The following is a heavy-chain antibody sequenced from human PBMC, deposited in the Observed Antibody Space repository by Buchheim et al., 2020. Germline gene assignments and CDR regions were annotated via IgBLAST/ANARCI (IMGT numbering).Heavy chain of an antibody. CDR1: GYSISSGNW. CDR3: ARTTSTAGTRFDF. Sequence: QVQLQESGPGLVKPSDTLSLTCAVSGYSISSGNWWGWIRQPPGKGLEWIGYIYYTGSTFYNPSLKSRVTMSVHTSKTHVSLKLNSVTAVDTAVYYCARTTSTAGTRFDFWGQGTL. D-gene: IGHD6-13*01. J-gene: IGHJ4*02. CDR2: IYYTGST. V-gene: IGHV4-28*01.